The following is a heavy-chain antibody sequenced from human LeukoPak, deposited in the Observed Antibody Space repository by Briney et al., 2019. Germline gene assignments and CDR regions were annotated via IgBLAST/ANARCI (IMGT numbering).Heavy chain of an antibody. D-gene: IGHD3-22*01. J-gene: IGHJ3*02. V-gene: IGHV4-39*07. CDR3: ASRNRGYDSSGYQLRGAFDI. CDR2: IYYSGST. Sequence: SETLSLTCTVSGDSIYNSDYYWGWIRQPPGKGLEWIGSIYYSGSTYYNPSLKSRVTISVDTSKNQFSLKLSSVTAADTAVYYCASRNRGYDSSGYQLRGAFDIWGQGTMVTVSS. CDR1: GDSIYNSDYY.